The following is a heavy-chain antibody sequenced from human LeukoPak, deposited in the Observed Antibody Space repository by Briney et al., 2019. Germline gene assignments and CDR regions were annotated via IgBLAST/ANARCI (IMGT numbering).Heavy chain of an antibody. CDR1: GFTFSSYG. D-gene: IGHD4-23*01. V-gene: IGHV3-23*01. Sequence: GGSLRLSCAASGFTFSSYGMSWVRQAPGKGLEWVSGISGSDGITYYAESVKGRFTITRDNSKNTLYLQMNSLRAEDTAVYYCAKGSTAVVPRSFFDYWGQGTLVTVSS. J-gene: IGHJ4*02. CDR2: ISGSDGIT. CDR3: AKGSTAVVPRSFFDY.